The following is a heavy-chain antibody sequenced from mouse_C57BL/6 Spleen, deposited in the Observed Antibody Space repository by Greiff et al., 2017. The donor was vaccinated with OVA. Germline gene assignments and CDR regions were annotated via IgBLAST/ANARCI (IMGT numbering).Heavy chain of an antibody. J-gene: IGHJ2*01. D-gene: IGHD2-3*01. CDR1: GYTFTSYW. CDR2: IDPSDSET. V-gene: IGHV1-52*01. Sequence: VQLQQPGAELVRPGSSVKLSCKASGYTFTSYWMHWVKQRPIQGLEWIGNIDPSDSETHYNQKFKDKATLTVDKSSSTAYMQLSSLTSEDSAVYYCAREVGYDYLDYWGQGTTLTVSS. CDR3: AREVGYDYLDY.